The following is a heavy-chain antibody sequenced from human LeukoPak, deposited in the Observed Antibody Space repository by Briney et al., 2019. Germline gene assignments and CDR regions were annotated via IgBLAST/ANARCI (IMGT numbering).Heavy chain of an antibody. CDR1: GFTISDYW. J-gene: IGHJ4*02. CDR2: INLDGSRI. Sequence: QPGGSLRLSCEASGFTISDYWMHWVRQAPGKGLVWVSRINLDGSRIDYAGSVKGRFTISRDKVKNTLYLQMSGLRDEDTAFYYCAKDFSGATDYWGQGTLVTVSS. CDR3: AKDFSGATDY. D-gene: IGHD3-3*01. V-gene: IGHV3-74*01.